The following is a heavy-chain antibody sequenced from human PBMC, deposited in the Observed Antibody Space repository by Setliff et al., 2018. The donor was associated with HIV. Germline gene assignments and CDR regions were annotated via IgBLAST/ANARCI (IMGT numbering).Heavy chain of an antibody. V-gene: IGHV4-39*07. J-gene: IGHJ3*02. CDR2: IHYSGST. CDR1: GGSISSSSYY. CDR3: ARDRGYYDSSGYWGRHAFDI. Sequence: LSLTCNVSGGSISSSSYYWGWIRQPPGKGLEWIGSIHYSGSTYYNPSLKSRVTISVDTSKNQFSLKLSSVTAADTAVYYCARDRGYYDSSGYWGRHAFDIWGQGTMVTVSS. D-gene: IGHD3-22*01.